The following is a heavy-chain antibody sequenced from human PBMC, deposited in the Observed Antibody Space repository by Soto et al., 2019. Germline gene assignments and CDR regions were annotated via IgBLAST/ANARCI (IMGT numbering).Heavy chain of an antibody. D-gene: IGHD6-13*01. CDR1: GFTFSSYG. J-gene: IGHJ6*02. Sequence: GGSLRLSCAASGFTFSSYGMHWVRQAPGKGLEWVAVIWYDGSNKYYADSVKGRFTISTDNSKNTLYLQMNSLRAEDTAVYYCAGGIAAAGPDYYYYGMDVWGQGTTVTVSS. V-gene: IGHV3-33*01. CDR3: AGGIAAAGPDYYYYGMDV. CDR2: IWYDGSNK.